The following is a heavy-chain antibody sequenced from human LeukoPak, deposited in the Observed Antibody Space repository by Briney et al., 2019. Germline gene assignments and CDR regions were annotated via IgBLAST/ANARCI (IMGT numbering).Heavy chain of an antibody. J-gene: IGHJ4*02. D-gene: IGHD4-17*01. V-gene: IGHV3-33*01. CDR2: IWYDGSDK. CDR1: GFTFSSYG. Sequence: GGSLRLSCAASGFTFSSYGMHWVRQAPGKGLEWVALIWYDGSDKYYADSVKGRFTISRDNSKNTLYLQMNSLRAEDTAVYYCARDVSGEGIDYWGQGTLVAVSS. CDR3: ARDVSGEGIDY.